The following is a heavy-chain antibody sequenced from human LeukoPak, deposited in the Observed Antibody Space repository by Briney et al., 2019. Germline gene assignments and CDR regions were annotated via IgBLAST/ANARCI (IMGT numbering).Heavy chain of an antibody. CDR3: ARAGYDILTGHYYYYGMDV. Sequence: GASVKVSCKASGYTFTGYYMHWVRQAPGQGLEWMGWINPKSGGTNYAQKFQGWVTMTRDTSISTAYMELSRLRSDDTAVYYCARAGYDILTGHYYYYGMDVWGQGTTVTVSS. J-gene: IGHJ6*02. V-gene: IGHV1-2*04. CDR2: INPKSGGT. D-gene: IGHD3-9*01. CDR1: GYTFTGYY.